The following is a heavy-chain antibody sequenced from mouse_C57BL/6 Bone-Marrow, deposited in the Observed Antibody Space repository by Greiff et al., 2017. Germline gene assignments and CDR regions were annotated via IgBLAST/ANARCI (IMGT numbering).Heavy chain of an antibody. D-gene: IGHD2-4*01. Sequence: EVHLVESGGGLVQPGGSLKLSCAASGFTFSDYGMAWVRQAPRTGPEWVAFISNLAYSIYYADTVTGRFTISRENAKNTLYLEMSSLRSEDTAMYYCARYDYDGDAMDYWGQGTSVTVSS. CDR2: ISNLAYSI. CDR3: ARYDYDGDAMDY. J-gene: IGHJ4*01. CDR1: GFTFSDYG. V-gene: IGHV5-15*01.